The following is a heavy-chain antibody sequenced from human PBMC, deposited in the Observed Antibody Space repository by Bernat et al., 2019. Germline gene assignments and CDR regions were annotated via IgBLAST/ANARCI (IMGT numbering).Heavy chain of an antibody. CDR1: GFTFSSYW. CDR3: ARDVIAVADLIDY. Sequence: EVQLVESGGGLVQSGGSLRLSCAASGFTFSSYWMSWVRQAPGKGLEWVANIKQDGSEKYYVDSVKGRFTISRDNAKNSLYLQMNSLRAEDTAVYYCARDVIAVADLIDYWGQGTLVTVSS. V-gene: IGHV3-7*03. CDR2: IKQDGSEK. J-gene: IGHJ4*02. D-gene: IGHD6-19*01.